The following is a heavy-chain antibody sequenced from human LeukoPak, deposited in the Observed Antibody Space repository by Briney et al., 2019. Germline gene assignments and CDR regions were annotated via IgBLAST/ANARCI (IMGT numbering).Heavy chain of an antibody. Sequence: GGSLRLSCAASGFTVSSNYMSWVRQPPGKGLEWVSVIYSGGSTYYADSVKGRFTISRDNSKNTLYLQMNSLRAEDTAVYYCASETTVTSLGYWGQGTLVTVSS. J-gene: IGHJ4*02. CDR3: ASETTVTSLGY. CDR2: IYSGGST. V-gene: IGHV3-66*02. CDR1: GFTVSSNY. D-gene: IGHD4-17*01.